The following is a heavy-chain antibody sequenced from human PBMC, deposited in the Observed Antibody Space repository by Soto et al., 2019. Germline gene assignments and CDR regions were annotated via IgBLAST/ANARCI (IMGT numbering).Heavy chain of an antibody. CDR1: GGSISSGGYY. CDR3: ARVNSSGYNYYFDY. D-gene: IGHD3-22*01. CDR2: IYYSGST. J-gene: IGHJ4*02. Sequence: SETLSLTCTVSGGSISSGGYYWSWIRQHPGKGLEWIGYIYYSGSTYYNPSLKSRVTISVDTSKNQFSLKLSSVTAADTAVYYCARVNSSGYNYYFDYWGQGTLVTVSS. V-gene: IGHV4-31*03.